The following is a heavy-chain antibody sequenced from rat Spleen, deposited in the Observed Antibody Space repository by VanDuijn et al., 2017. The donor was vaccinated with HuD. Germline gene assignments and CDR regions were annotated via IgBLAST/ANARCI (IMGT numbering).Heavy chain of an antibody. Sequence: QVQLMESGPGLVQPSETLSLTCTVSGFSLTTYTLHWVRQPPGKGLEWMGVMWTSGSTDYNSALKSRLTIGRDTSKNQVFLKMNSLQTEDTAMYFCASGGLWVSHWGQGVMVTVSS. J-gene: IGHJ2*01. CDR1: GFSLTTYT. CDR2: MWTSGST. CDR3: ASGGLWVSH. V-gene: IGHV2-45*01. D-gene: IGHD1-7*01.